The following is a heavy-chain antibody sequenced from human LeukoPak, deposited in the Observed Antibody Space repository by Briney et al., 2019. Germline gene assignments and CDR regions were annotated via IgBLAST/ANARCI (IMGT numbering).Heavy chain of an antibody. V-gene: IGHV3-23*01. CDR2: ISGSGGST. CDR3: AKDTLGRIAAAGTLVNF. CDR1: GFTFSSYA. J-gene: IGHJ4*02. D-gene: IGHD6-13*01. Sequence: GGSLRLSCAASGFTFSSYAMSWVRQAPGKGLEWVSAISGSGGSTYYVDSVKGRFTISRDNSKNTLYLQMNSLRAEDTAVYYCAKDTLGRIAAAGTLVNFWGQGTLVTVSS.